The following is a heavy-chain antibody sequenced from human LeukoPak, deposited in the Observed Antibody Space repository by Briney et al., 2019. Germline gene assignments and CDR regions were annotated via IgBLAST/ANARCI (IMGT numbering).Heavy chain of an antibody. V-gene: IGHV4-38-2*02. D-gene: IGHD3-9*01. J-gene: IGHJ3*02. Sequence: SETLSLTCIVSGYSITSGYYWGWIRQPPGKGLEWIGEINHSGSTNYNPSLRSRVTISVDTSKNQFSLKLSSVTAADTAVYYCANSYYDILTGIGAFDIWGQGTMVTVSS. CDR1: GYSITSGYY. CDR2: INHSGST. CDR3: ANSYYDILTGIGAFDI.